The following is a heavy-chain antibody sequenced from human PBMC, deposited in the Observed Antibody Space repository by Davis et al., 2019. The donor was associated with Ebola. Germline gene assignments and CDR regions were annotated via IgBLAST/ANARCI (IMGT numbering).Heavy chain of an antibody. V-gene: IGHV3-64*04. CDR1: GFTFSSYA. D-gene: IGHD1-7*01. Sequence: GESLKISCSASGFTFSSYAMHWVRQAPGKGLEYVSAISSNGGSTYYADSVKGRFTISRDNSKNTLYLQMNSLRAEDTAVYYCAKVTGTTSYWGQGTLVTVSS. J-gene: IGHJ4*02. CDR2: ISSNGGST. CDR3: AKVTGTTSY.